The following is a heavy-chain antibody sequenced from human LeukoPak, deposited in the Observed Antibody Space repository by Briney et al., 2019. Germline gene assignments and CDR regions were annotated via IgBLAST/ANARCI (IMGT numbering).Heavy chain of an antibody. Sequence: PGGSLRLSCAASGFTFSSYWMSWVRQAPGKGLEWVTNIKQDGSEKYYVDSVKGRFTISRDNAKNSLYLQMNSLRAEDTAVYYCARAGGYCSGGRCLDYYYYMDVWGKRTTVTVSS. CDR1: GFTFSSYW. J-gene: IGHJ6*03. D-gene: IGHD2-15*01. CDR3: ARAGGYCSGGRCLDYYYYMDV. CDR2: IKQDGSEK. V-gene: IGHV3-7*01.